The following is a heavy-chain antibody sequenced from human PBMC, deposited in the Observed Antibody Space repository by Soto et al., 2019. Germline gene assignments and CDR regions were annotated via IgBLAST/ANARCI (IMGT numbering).Heavy chain of an antibody. CDR3: AHPRGYGVFDAYDI. CDR1: GFTFSSYS. D-gene: IGHD4-17*01. Sequence: EVQLVESGGGLVQPGGSLRLSCAASGFTFSSYSMNWVRQAPGKGLEWVSAISGSSYSTYYADSVKGRFTISRDNSINRLYLQMNSLRTEDSAVYYCAHPRGYGVFDAYDIWGQGTMVTVSS. J-gene: IGHJ3*02. CDR2: ISGSSYST. V-gene: IGHV3-23*04.